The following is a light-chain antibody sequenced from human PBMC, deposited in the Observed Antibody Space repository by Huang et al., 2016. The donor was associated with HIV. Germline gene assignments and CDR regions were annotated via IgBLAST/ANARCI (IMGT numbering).Light chain of an antibody. J-gene: IGKJ4*01. V-gene: IGKV4-1*01. Sequence: DIVMTQSPDSLAVSLGERATINCKSSQSVLYSSNNKNYLAWYQKKPGQPHKRLIYWAATRESGVTDRVSGSGSGKDFTLTIGSLQAEDVAVYYCQQYYNFPLTFGGGTKVEIK. CDR1: QSVLYSSNNKNY. CDR3: QQYYNFPLT. CDR2: WAA.